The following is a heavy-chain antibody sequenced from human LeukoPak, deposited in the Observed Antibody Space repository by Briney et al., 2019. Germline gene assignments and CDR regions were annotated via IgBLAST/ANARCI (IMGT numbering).Heavy chain of an antibody. CDR3: AKGTDSSSWYPFDH. CDR1: GFTFDDYA. J-gene: IGHJ4*02. V-gene: IGHV3-9*01. Sequence: GRSLRHSCAASGFTFDDYAMHWVRHVPGKGLEWGSGISWNSGNIDYADSMKGRFTISRDNAKDSLYLQMNSLRAEDTALYYCAKGTDSSSWYPFDHWGQGTLVTVSS. CDR2: ISWNSGNI. D-gene: IGHD6-13*01.